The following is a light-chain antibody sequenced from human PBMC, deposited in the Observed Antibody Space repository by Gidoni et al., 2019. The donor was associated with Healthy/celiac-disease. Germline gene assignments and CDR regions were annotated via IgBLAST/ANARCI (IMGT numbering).Light chain of an antibody. J-gene: IGKJ2*01. Sequence: EIVLTQSPGTLSLSPGEIATLSCRASQRVSSSYLAWYQQKPGQAPRLLIYGTSSRATGIPDRCSGSGSGTDFTLTISRLEPEDFAVYYCQQYGSSLYTFGQGTKLEIK. V-gene: IGKV3-20*01. CDR3: QQYGSSLYT. CDR1: QRVSSSY. CDR2: GTS.